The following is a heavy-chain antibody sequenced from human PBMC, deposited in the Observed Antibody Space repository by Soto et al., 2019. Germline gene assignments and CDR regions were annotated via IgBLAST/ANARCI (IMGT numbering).Heavy chain of an antibody. J-gene: IGHJ6*02. Sequence: QVQLVESGGGVVQPGRSLRLSCAASGFTFSSYAMHWVRQAPGKGLEWVAVISYDGSNKYYADSVKGRFTISRDNFMNSLYLKMNSLRTEDTAVYYCARDEIRFAWAYGMDVWGQGTTVTVSS. CDR2: ISYDGSNK. CDR1: GFTFSSYA. D-gene: IGHD3-3*01. V-gene: IGHV3-30-3*01. CDR3: ARDEIRFAWAYGMDV.